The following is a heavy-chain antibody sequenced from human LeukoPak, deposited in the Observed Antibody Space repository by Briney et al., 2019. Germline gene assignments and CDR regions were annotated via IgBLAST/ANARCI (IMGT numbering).Heavy chain of an antibody. Sequence: SETLSLTCTVSGGYIGSYYWTWIRQPPGKGLEWIGYIYHSGSTNYNPSLKSRVTISVDPSKNQFSLKLSSVTAADTAVYYCARDGSSGWYYFDYWGQGTLVTVSS. J-gene: IGHJ4*02. D-gene: IGHD6-19*01. V-gene: IGHV4-59*12. CDR3: ARDGSSGWYYFDY. CDR1: GGYIGSYY. CDR2: IYHSGST.